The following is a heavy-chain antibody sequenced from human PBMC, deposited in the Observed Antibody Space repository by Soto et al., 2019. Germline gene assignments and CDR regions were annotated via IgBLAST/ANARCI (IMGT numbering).Heavy chain of an antibody. CDR2: TYYRSKWYN. CDR1: GDSVSSNSAA. V-gene: IGHV6-1*01. J-gene: IGHJ5*02. CDR3: ARANSRAQTNNWFDP. Sequence: SQTLSLTCAISGDSVSSNSAAWNWIRQSPSRGLEWLGRTYYRSKWYNDYAVSVKSRITINPDTSKDQFSLKLSSVTAADTAVYYCARANSRAQTNNWFDPWGQGTLVTVSS. D-gene: IGHD6-13*01.